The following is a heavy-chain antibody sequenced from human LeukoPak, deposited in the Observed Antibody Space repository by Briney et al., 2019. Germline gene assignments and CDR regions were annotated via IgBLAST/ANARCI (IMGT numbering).Heavy chain of an antibody. D-gene: IGHD2-2*01. V-gene: IGHV3-23*01. CDR1: GFTFSSYA. CDR3: AKDRGYCSSTSCDAVDY. Sequence: GGSLRLSCAASGFTFSSYAMSWVRQAPGKGLEWVSAISGSGGSTYYADSVKGRFTISRDNSKNTLYLQMNSLRAEDTAVYYCAKDRGYCSSTSCDAVDYWGQGTLVTVSS. CDR2: ISGSGGST. J-gene: IGHJ4*02.